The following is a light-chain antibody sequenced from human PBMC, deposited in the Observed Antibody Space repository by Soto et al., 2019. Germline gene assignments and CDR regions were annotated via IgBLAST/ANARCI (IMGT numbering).Light chain of an antibody. CDR2: EVS. CDR3: SSHTSSSTRV. J-gene: IGLJ1*01. Sequence: QSVLTQPASVSGSRGQSITISCTGTSSDVGGYNFVSWYQQHPGKAPKLMIYEVSNRPSGVSTRFSGSKSGNTASLSISGLQAEDEADYYCSSHTSSSTRVFGTGTKVTVL. V-gene: IGLV2-14*01. CDR1: SSDVGGYNF.